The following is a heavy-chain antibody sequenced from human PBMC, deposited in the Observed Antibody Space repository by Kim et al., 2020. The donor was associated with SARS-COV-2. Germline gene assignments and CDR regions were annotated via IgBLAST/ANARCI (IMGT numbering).Heavy chain of an antibody. CDR3: ARGYVSGGPHAAFDI. V-gene: IGHV3-74*01. CDR2: LNEDGRTT. CDR1: GFTFSRYW. D-gene: IGHD3-10*01. J-gene: IGHJ3*02. Sequence: GGSLRLSCAASGFTFSRYWMNWVRQAPGKGLVFVSRLNEDGRTTGYADSVNGRFTISRDNAKNTLYLQLNSLRAEDTAVYYWARGYVSGGPHAAFDIWGQGTMVTVSA.